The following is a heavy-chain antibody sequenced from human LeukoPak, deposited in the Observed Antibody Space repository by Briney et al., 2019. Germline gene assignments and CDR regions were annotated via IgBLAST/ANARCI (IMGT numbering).Heavy chain of an antibody. V-gene: IGHV4-4*02. Sequence: PSETLSLTCAVSGGSISSSNWWSWVRQPPGKGLEWIGEIYHSGSTNYNPSLKSRVTISVDKSKNQFSLKLSSVTAADTAVYYCARKGAVAVNKGWFDPWGQATLVTVSS. CDR3: ARKGAVAVNKGWFDP. D-gene: IGHD6-19*01. CDR2: IYHSGST. CDR1: GGSISSSNW. J-gene: IGHJ5*02.